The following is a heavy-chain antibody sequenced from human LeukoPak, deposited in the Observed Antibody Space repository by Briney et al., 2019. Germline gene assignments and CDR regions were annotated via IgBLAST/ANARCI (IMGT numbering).Heavy chain of an antibody. CDR1: GYTFNGYY. V-gene: IGHV1-2*02. D-gene: IGHD3-22*01. CDR3: ARGPGGRSGYYPLEDYYYYYYMDV. CDR2: INPNSGGT. J-gene: IGHJ6*03. Sequence: ASVKVSCKASGYTFNGYYMHWVRQAPGQGLEWMGWINPNSGGTNYAQKFQGRVTMTRDTSISTAYMGLSRLRSDDTAVYYCARGPGGRSGYYPLEDYYYYYYMDVWGKGTTVTVSS.